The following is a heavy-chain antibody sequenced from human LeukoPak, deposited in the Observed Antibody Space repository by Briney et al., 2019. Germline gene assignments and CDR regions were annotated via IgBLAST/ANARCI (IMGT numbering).Heavy chain of an antibody. V-gene: IGHV3-9*01. J-gene: IGHJ4*02. Sequence: PGGSLRLSCAASGFTFDDYAMHWVRQAPGKGLEWVSGISWNSGSIGYADSVKGRFTISRDNAKNSLYLQMNSLRAEDTALYYCAKALGVHYYDSSGYYYSWGQGTLVTLSS. CDR3: AKALGVHYYDSSGYYYS. CDR1: GFTFDDYA. D-gene: IGHD3-22*01. CDR2: ISWNSGSI.